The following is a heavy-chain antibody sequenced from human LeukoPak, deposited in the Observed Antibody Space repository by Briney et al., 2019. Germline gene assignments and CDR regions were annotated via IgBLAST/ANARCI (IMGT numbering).Heavy chain of an antibody. CDR1: GYTFTSYA. J-gene: IGHJ3*02. Sequence: GASVKVSCKASGYTFTSYAMHWVRQAPGQRLEWMGWINAGNGNTKYSQKFQGRVTITRDTSASTAYMELSSLRSEDTAVYYCATSTVSANDAFDIWGQGTMVTVSS. CDR2: INAGNGNT. CDR3: ATSTVSANDAFDI. D-gene: IGHD4-17*01. V-gene: IGHV1-3*01.